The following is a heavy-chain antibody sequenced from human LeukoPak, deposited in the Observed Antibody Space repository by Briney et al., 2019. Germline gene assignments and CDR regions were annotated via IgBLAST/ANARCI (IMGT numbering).Heavy chain of an antibody. CDR1: GFPFSDQW. D-gene: IGHD4/OR15-4a*01. V-gene: IGHV3-74*03. J-gene: IGHJ4*02. CDR3: VKGAPFDY. Sequence: GSLRLSWAASGFPFSDQWMHRVRQGPEKGLVWVSRINGDGSSTAYADFVKGRFTISRDNARNTLSLQMNSLRIEDTAIYYCVKGAPFDYWGQGTLVAASS. CDR2: INGDGSST.